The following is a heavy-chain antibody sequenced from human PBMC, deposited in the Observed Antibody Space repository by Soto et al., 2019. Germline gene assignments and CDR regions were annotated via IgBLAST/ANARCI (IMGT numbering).Heavy chain of an antibody. D-gene: IGHD3-10*01. J-gene: IGHJ4*02. V-gene: IGHV3-9*01. CDR3: AKDKQSGSRWVRDHGLDY. CDR2: ISWNSGSI. Sequence: EVQLVESGGGLVQPGRSLRLSCAASGFTFDDYAMHWVRQAPGKGLEWVSGISWNSGSIGYADSVKGRFTISRDNAKNSLYLQMNSLRAEDTALYYCAKDKQSGSRWVRDHGLDYWGQGTLVTVSS. CDR1: GFTFDDYA.